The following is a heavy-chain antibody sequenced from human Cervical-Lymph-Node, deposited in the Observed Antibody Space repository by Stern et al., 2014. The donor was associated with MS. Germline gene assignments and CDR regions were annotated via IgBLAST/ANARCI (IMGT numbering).Heavy chain of an antibody. J-gene: IGHJ3*02. CDR2: IRNKGKNYAT. V-gene: IGHV3-73*01. Sequence: EVQLVESGGGLVQPGGSLKGSCAASGFTFSASVIHWVRQAPGNGLEWVGLIRNKGKNYATAYAVSVKGRFTISRDDSKNTAYLHMSSLKVEDTAVYYCAPSSAIWGRGTMVTVSS. CDR3: APSSAI. CDR1: GFTFSASV.